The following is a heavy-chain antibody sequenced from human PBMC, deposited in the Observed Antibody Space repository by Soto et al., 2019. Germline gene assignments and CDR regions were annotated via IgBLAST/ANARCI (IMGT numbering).Heavy chain of an antibody. CDR1: GCTFSSYA. CDR2: IIPIFGTA. J-gene: IGHJ6*02. Sequence: ASVKVSCKASGCTFSSYAISWVRQAPGQGLEWMGGIIPIFGTANYAQKFQGRVTITADESTSTAYMELSSLSSEDTAVYYCARDDLDYCSSTSSQYGMDVWGQGTTVT. V-gene: IGHV1-69*13. D-gene: IGHD2-2*01. CDR3: ARDDLDYCSSTSSQYGMDV.